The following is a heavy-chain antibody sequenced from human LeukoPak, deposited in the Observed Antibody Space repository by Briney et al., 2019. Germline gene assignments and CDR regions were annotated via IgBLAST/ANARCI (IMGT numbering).Heavy chain of an antibody. CDR3: AKVGRDGYKAGGFDY. CDR2: ISYDGGNK. D-gene: IGHD5-24*01. V-gene: IGHV3-30-3*01. CDR1: GFTFSSYA. J-gene: IGHJ4*02. Sequence: GRSLRLSCAASGFTFSSYAMHWVRQAPGKGLEWVAVISYDGGNKYYADSVTGRFTISRDNSKNTLYLQMNSLRAEDTAVYYCAKVGRDGYKAGGFDYWGQGTLVTVSS.